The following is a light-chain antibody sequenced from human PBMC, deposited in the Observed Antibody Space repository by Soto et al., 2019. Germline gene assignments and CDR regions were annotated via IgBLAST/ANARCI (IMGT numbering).Light chain of an antibody. CDR1: QSVSSH. CDR2: DTS. J-gene: IGKJ2*01. Sequence: ETVLTQSPATLSLSPGERAALCCWASQSVSSHLAWYQQKPGQAPRLLIYDTSNRATGVPARFSGSGSGTDFTLTISSLEPEDFAVYYCQQRNNWPPLYTFGQGTKLEIK. V-gene: IGKV3-11*01. CDR3: QQRNNWPPLYT.